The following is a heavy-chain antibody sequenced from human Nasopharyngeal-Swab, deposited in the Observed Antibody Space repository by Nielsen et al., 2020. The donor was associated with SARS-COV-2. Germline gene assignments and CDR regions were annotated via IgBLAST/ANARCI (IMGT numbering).Heavy chain of an antibody. CDR2: ISSSSSYI. D-gene: IGHD3-3*01. V-gene: IGHV3-21*01. Sequence: GGSLRLSCAASGFTFITYHFNWFRQAPGKGLEWVSSISSSSSYIYYADSVKGRFTISRDNAKNSLYLQMNSLRAEDTAVYYCARDGLDYDFWSAYFMDVWGQGTTVTVSS. J-gene: IGHJ6*02. CDR1: GFTFITYH. CDR3: ARDGLDYDFWSAYFMDV.